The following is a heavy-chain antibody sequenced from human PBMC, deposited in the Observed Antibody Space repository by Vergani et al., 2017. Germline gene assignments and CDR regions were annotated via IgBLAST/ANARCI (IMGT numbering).Heavy chain of an antibody. CDR3: AKDGGPIAAAGTDVR. Sequence: VQLVESGGGLVQPGRSLRLSCAASGFTFDDYAMHWVRQAPGKGLEWVSGISWNSGSIGYADSVKGRFTISRDNAKNSLYLQMNSLRAEDTALYYCAKDGGPIAAAGTDVRWGQGTLVTVSS. V-gene: IGHV3-9*01. CDR2: ISWNSGSI. D-gene: IGHD6-13*01. J-gene: IGHJ4*02. CDR1: GFTFDDYA.